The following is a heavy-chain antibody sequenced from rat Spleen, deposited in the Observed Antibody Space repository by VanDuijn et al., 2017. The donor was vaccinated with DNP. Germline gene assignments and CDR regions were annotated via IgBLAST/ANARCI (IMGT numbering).Heavy chain of an antibody. CDR1: GFSLTNYG. D-gene: IGHD1-2*01. J-gene: IGHJ4*01. CDR3: ARSHYSSYNYYIMDA. V-gene: IGHV2S75*01. Sequence: QVQLKESGPVLVQASETLSLTCTVSGFSLTNYGVIWVRQSPGKGLEWMGIIWGDGSTAYNSALKSRLSISRDTSKSQLFLKMSSLKTEDTATYYCARSHYSSYNYYIMDAWGQGASVTVSS. CDR2: IWGDGST.